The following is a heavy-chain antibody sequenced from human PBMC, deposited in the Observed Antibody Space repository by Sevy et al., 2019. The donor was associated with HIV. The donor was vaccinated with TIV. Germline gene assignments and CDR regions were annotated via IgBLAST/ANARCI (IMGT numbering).Heavy chain of an antibody. CDR1: GASISGYY. CDR2: ISSSGST. V-gene: IGHV4-59*12. D-gene: IGHD6-19*01. Sequence: SETLSLTCSVSGASISGYYWSWIRQPPGKGLEWIGYISSSGSTKYNPSLKSRVTISIDTSKNQCSLNLSSVTAADTAVYYCARPYSSGWFATFDIWGQWTMVTVSS. J-gene: IGHJ3*02. CDR3: ARPYSSGWFATFDI.